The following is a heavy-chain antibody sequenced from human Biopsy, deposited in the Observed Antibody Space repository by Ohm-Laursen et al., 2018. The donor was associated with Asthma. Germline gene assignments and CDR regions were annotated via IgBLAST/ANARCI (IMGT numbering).Heavy chain of an antibody. D-gene: IGHD3-9*01. CDR2: INAGNGNT. V-gene: IGHV1-3*01. Sequence: SSVKVSCKASGYTFISYAIHWVRQAPGQRLEWMGWINAGNGNTKYSQKFQGRVTITRDTSASTAYMLLSSLRSEDTAVYYCARTYYDFLTGQVNDVFAIWGQGTMVTVSS. J-gene: IGHJ3*02. CDR3: ARTYYDFLTGQVNDVFAI. CDR1: GYTFISYA.